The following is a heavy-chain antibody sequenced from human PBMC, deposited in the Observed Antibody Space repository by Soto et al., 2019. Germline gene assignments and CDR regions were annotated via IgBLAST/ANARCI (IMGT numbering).Heavy chain of an antibody. D-gene: IGHD3-9*01. J-gene: IGHJ4*02. Sequence: SETLSLTCTVSGGSISSGNHHWSWIRQHPEKGLEWIGYIYHSGTAYYNPSLKSRVIMSIDASKNQFSLNLKSVTAADTATYYCARVQYHDILTASSPRRSIDSWGQGALVTVSS. CDR1: GGSISSGNHH. CDR2: IYHSGTA. CDR3: ARVQYHDILTASSPRRSIDS. V-gene: IGHV4-31*03.